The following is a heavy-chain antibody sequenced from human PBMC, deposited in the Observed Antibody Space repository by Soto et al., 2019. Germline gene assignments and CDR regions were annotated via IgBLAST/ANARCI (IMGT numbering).Heavy chain of an antibody. CDR3: ARDLLSTLPNWFYP. V-gene: IGHV3-48*02. J-gene: IGHJ5*02. CDR2: ISASSSTI. D-gene: IGHD1-26*01. Sequence: PGGSVRLSCAASGFTFSSYSMNWVRQAPGKGLEWVSYISASSSTIYYADSVKGRFTISRDNAKNSLYLQMNRLRDEDTAVYYCARDLLSTLPNWFYPWGQGTLVTVSS. CDR1: GFTFSSYS.